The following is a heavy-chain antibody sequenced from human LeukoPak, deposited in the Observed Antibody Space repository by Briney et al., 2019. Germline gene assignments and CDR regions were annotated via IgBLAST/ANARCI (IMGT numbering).Heavy chain of an antibody. V-gene: IGHV4-61*01. D-gene: IGHD3-22*01. CDR2: IYYSGST. J-gene: IGHJ3*02. CDR1: GGSISTSNYY. CDR3: ARMGYYDSSGNPGTFDI. Sequence: SETLSLTCTVSGGSISTSNYYWSWIRQPPGKGLEWIGYIYYSGSTNYNPSLKSRVTISVDTSKNQFSLKLSSVTAADTAVYYCARMGYYDSSGNPGTFDIWGQGTMVTVSS.